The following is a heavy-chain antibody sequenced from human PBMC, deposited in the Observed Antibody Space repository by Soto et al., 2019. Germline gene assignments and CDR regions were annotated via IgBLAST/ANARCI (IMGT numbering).Heavy chain of an antibody. V-gene: IGHV1-69*02. CDR2: SIPILGRA. CDR1: AGTFNNHS. Sequence: QVQLVQSGTEVKKPGSSVAVSCQASAGTFNNHSLSWVRQAPGQGLEWMGRSIPILGRADYSQKFQGRLTRTVDKSTSTADMELSSLTSEDTAVYYCVIDLGDFDFWGQGTRVTVSS. CDR3: VIDLGDFDF. J-gene: IGHJ4*02.